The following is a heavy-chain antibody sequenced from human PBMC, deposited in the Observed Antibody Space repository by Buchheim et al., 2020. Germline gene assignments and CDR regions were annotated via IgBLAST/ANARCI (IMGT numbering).Heavy chain of an antibody. D-gene: IGHD2-21*02. CDR2: IKIKIDGGTT. CDR3: VTGAYCAGDCYSGRFDY. J-gene: IGHJ4*02. CDR1: GFTFSNAW. V-gene: IGHV3-15*01. Sequence: EVQLVESGGGLVEPGGSLRLSCAASGFTFSNAWMSWVRQAPGKGLEWIGRIKIKIDGGTTDYAAPVKGRFTISRDDSRDTFYLQMNTLKSEDTCVYYCVTGAYCAGDCYSGRFDYWGQGTL.